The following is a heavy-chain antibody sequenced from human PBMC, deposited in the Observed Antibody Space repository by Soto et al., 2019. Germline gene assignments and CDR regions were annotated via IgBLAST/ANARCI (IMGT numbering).Heavy chain of an antibody. Sequence: QVQLVQSGAELKKPGASVRVSCKPSGYTFTDLYIHWVRQAPGQGLEWLGWVDPRSGDRRHTPKFQGRVTRSRDTSTSIVYMELNRLTSDATAGYYCARDNYGPLDYWGQGTLVTVSS. D-gene: IGHD3-10*01. CDR2: VDPRSGDR. V-gene: IGHV1-2*02. J-gene: IGHJ4*02. CDR3: ARDNYGPLDY. CDR1: GYTFTDLY.